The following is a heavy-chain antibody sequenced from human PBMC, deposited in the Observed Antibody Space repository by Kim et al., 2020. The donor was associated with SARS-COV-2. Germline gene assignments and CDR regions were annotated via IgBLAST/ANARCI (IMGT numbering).Heavy chain of an antibody. Sequence: GGSLRLSCSASGFTFSNYAMHWVRQAPGKGLEYVSAISSDGGSTYYADSVKGRFTISRDNSKNTLYLQMNSLKAEDTAVYYCAKDGDYYGSGSYPRDWGQGTLVTVSS. CDR2: ISSDGGST. D-gene: IGHD3-10*01. CDR1: GFTFSNYA. CDR3: AKDGDYYGSGSYPRD. V-gene: IGHV3-64*04. J-gene: IGHJ4*02.